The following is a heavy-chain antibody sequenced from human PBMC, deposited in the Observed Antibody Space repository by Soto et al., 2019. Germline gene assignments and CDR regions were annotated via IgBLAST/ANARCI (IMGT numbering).Heavy chain of an antibody. V-gene: IGHV4-28*01. J-gene: IGHJ3*02. D-gene: IGHD5-18*01. CDR2: IYYSGGT. CDR3: ARSGGYSYQYAFDI. Sequence: SETLSLTCAVSGYSISSSNWWGWIRQPPGKGLEWIGYIYYSGGTYYNPSLKSRVTMSVDTSKNQFSLKLSPVTAVDTAVYYCARSGGYSYQYAFDIWGQGTMVTVSS. CDR1: GYSISSSNW.